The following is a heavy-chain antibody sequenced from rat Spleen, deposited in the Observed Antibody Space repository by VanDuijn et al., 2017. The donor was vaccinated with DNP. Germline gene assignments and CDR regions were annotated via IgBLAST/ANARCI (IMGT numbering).Heavy chain of an antibody. V-gene: IGHV5-25*01. J-gene: IGHJ2*01. CDR3: AMGGAISTRVPSFDY. CDR2: ISTGGGST. D-gene: IGHD1-2*01. Sequence: EVQLVESGGGLVQPGRSLKLSCAASGFTFSNYYMAWVRQAPTKGLEWVASISTGGGSTYYRDSVKGRFTISRDNAKSTLYLQMDSLRSEDTATYYCAMGGAISTRVPSFDYWGQGVMVTVSS. CDR1: GFTFSNYY.